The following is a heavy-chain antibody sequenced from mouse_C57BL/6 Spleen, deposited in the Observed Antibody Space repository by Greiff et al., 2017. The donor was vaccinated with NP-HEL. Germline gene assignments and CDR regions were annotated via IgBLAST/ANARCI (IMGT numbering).Heavy chain of an antibody. D-gene: IGHD2-4*01. J-gene: IGHJ4*01. V-gene: IGHV1-62-2*01. CDR3: ERHEAYDYDGDYYAMDY. CDR1: GYTFTEYT. CDR2: FYPGSGSI. Sequence: QVQLQQSGAELVKPGASVKLSCKASGYTFTEYTIHWVKQRSGQGLEWIGWFYPGSGSIKYNEKFKDKATLTADKSSSTVYMELSRLTSEDSAVYFCERHEAYDYDGDYYAMDYWGQGTSVTVSS.